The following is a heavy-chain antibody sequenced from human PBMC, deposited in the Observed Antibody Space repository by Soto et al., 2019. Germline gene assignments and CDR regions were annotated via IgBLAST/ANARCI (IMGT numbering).Heavy chain of an antibody. J-gene: IGHJ5*02. CDR3: ARVNPPYP. V-gene: IGHV3-53*01. CDR1: GFTISGNF. Sequence: PRGSLRLSCAASGFTISGNFMSWVRLAPGKGLEWVSIIYSGGSTYYADSVKGRFTISGDNSKNTLYLQMNSVRVDDTAVYFCARVNPPYPWGQGSLVTVSS. CDR2: IYSGGST.